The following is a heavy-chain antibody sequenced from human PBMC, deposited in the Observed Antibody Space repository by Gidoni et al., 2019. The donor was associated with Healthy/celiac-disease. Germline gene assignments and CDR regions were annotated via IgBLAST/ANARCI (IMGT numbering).Heavy chain of an antibody. CDR3: AKGEKWELPDAFDI. D-gene: IGHD1-26*01. V-gene: IGHV3-9*01. CDR2: ISWNSGSI. Sequence: EVQLVEPGGGLVQPGRSLRLTCPASGFTFADYAMHWVRQAPGKGLEWVSGISWNSGSIGYADSVKGRFTISRDNAKNSLYLQMNSLRAEDTALYYCAKGEKWELPDAFDIWGQGTMVTVSS. CDR1: GFTFADYA. J-gene: IGHJ3*02.